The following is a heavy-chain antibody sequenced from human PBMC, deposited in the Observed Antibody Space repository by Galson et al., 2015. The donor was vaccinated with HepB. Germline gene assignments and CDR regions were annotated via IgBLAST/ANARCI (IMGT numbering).Heavy chain of an antibody. D-gene: IGHD3-3*01. J-gene: IGHJ4*02. Sequence: SLRLSCAASGFTFSSYGMHWVRQAPGKGLEWVAFIRYDGSNKYYADSVKGRFTISRDNSKNTLYLQMNSLRAEDTAVYYCARGPHYDFWSGYYTFFYFDYWGQGTLVTVSS. CDR3: ARGPHYDFWSGYYTFFYFDY. V-gene: IGHV3-30*02. CDR1: GFTFSSYG. CDR2: IRYDGSNK.